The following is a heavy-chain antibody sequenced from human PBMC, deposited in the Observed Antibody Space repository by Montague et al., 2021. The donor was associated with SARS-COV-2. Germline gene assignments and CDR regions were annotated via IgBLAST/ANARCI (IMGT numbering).Heavy chain of an antibody. CDR2: IYYSGST. J-gene: IGHJ5*02. CDR1: GGSVSSYY. D-gene: IGHD3-3*01. Sequence: SETLSLTCTVSGGSVSSYYWSWIRQSPGKGLQWLGYIYYSGSTDCNPSLKSRVTMSVDTSKNQLSLRLNSVTTADTAVYFCAGAGGFYDYWSGYSSSAGFFDPWGQGILVTVSS. V-gene: IGHV4-59*02. CDR3: AGAGGFYDYWSGYSSSAGFFDP.